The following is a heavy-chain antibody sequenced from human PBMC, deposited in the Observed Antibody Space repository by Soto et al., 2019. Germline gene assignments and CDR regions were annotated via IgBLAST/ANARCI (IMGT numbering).Heavy chain of an antibody. CDR2: FFYTGST. Sequence: SETLPLTCTVSGGSVISEHYYWNWIRQPPGKGLEWIGYFFYTGSTNYNPSLESRLTMSVDVSKNHFSLRLNSVTAADTAVYYCAGGTDGKKVAYWGQGALLTVSS. CDR3: AGGTDGKKVAY. V-gene: IGHV4-61*03. D-gene: IGHD5-12*01. J-gene: IGHJ4*02. CDR1: GGSVISEHYY.